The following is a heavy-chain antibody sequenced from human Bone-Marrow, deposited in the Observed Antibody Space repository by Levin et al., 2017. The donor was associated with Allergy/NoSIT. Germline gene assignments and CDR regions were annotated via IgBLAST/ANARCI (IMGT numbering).Heavy chain of an antibody. Sequence: SETLSLTCAVYGGSFSGYYWSWIRQPPGKGLEWFGELNHSGSTNYNPSLKSLVTISVDASNNQFSLKMSSVTAADTAVYYCARIPAAYSGYVSFGNFDYWGQGTLVTVSS. CDR2: LNHSGST. D-gene: IGHD5-12*01. V-gene: IGHV4-34*01. J-gene: IGHJ4*02. CDR1: GGSFSGYY. CDR3: ARIPAAYSGYVSFGNFDY.